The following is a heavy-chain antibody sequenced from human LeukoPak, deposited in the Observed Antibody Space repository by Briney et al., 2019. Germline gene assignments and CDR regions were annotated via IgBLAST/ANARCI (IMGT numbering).Heavy chain of an antibody. D-gene: IGHD1-26*01. Sequence: GASVKVSCKASGYTFTSYGISWVRQAPGQGLEWMGWISAYNGNTNYAQKLQGRVTMTTDTSTSTAYMELRSLRSDDTAVYYCARGTVGATKIYYYYYGMDVWGQGTTVTVSS. V-gene: IGHV1-18*01. J-gene: IGHJ6*02. CDR1: GYTFTSYG. CDR3: ARGTVGATKIYYYYYGMDV. CDR2: ISAYNGNT.